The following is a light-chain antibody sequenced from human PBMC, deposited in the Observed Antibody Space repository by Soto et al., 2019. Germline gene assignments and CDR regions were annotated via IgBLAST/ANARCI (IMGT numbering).Light chain of an antibody. CDR1: QSVSSK. J-gene: IGKJ5*01. V-gene: IGKV3-15*01. CDR3: QQYNTWPPIT. CDR2: GAS. Sequence: EIVMTQSPATLSVAPGERATLSCRAIQSVSSKLAWYQQKPGQAPRLLIYGASTRATGIPARFSGSGSGTEFTLTISSLQSEDFAVYYCQQYNTWPPITFGQGTRLEI.